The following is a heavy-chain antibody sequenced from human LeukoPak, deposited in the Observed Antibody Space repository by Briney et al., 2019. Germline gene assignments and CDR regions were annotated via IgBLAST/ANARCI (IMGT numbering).Heavy chain of an antibody. D-gene: IGHD6-13*01. Sequence: ASVKVSCKASGYTFTGYYMHWVRQAPGQGLEWMGWINPNSGGTNCAQKFQGRVTMTRDTSISTAYMELSRLRSDDTAVYYCARIPLAAAGTTSHLWGQGTLVTVSS. CDR3: ARIPLAAAGTTSHL. CDR2: INPNSGGT. CDR1: GYTFTGYY. J-gene: IGHJ5*02. V-gene: IGHV1-2*02.